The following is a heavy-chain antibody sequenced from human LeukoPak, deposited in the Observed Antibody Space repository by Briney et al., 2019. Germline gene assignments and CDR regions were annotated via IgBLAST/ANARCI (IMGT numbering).Heavy chain of an antibody. J-gene: IGHJ5*02. CDR1: GYTLTELS. D-gene: IGHD3-22*01. CDR2: FDPEDGET. V-gene: IGHV1-24*01. Sequence: ASVKVSCKVSGYTLTELSMHWVRQAPGEGLEWMGGFDPEDGETIYAQKFQGRVTMTEDTSTDTAYMELSSLRSEDTAVYYCATGDYYDSSPFDPWGQGTLVAVSS. CDR3: ATGDYYDSSPFDP.